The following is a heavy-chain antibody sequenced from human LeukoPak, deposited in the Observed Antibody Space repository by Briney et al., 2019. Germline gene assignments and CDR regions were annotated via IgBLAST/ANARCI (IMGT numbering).Heavy chain of an antibody. CDR3: ARLGYCSSTSCYFGAFDI. CDR1: GFTVSSNY. Sequence: GGSLRLSCAASGFTVSSNYMSWVRQAPGKGLEWVSVIYSGGSTYYADPVKGRFTISRHNSKNTLYLQMNSLRAEDTAVYYCARLGYCSSTSCYFGAFDIWGQGTMVTVSS. J-gene: IGHJ3*02. CDR2: IYSGGST. V-gene: IGHV3-53*04. D-gene: IGHD2-2*01.